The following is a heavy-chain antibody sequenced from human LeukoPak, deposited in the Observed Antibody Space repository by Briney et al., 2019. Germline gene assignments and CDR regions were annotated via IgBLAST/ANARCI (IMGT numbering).Heavy chain of an antibody. CDR2: IYYSGST. J-gene: IGHJ2*01. V-gene: IGHV4-59*01. CDR1: GGSISSYY. Sequence: SETLSLTCTVSGGSISSYYWSWIRQPPGKGLEWIGYIYYSGSTNYNPSLKSRVTISVDTSKNQFSLKLSSVTAADTAVYYCATSLGESYFLWYFDLWGRGTLVTVSS. D-gene: IGHD1-26*01. CDR3: ATSLGESYFLWYFDL.